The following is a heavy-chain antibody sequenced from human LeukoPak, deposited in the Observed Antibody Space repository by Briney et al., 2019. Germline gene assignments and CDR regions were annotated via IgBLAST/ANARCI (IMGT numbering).Heavy chain of an antibody. CDR3: ARGLGRSSSTSWSELYYFDY. V-gene: IGHV4-34*01. Sequence: SETLSLTCAVYGGSFSGYFWSWIRQPPGKGLEWIGEVNHSGRTNYNPSLKSRVTISVDPSKSQFSLNLRSVTAEDTAVYYCARGLGRSSSTSWSELYYFDYWGQGTLVTVSS. J-gene: IGHJ4*02. CDR1: GGSFSGYF. CDR2: VNHSGRT. D-gene: IGHD2-2*01.